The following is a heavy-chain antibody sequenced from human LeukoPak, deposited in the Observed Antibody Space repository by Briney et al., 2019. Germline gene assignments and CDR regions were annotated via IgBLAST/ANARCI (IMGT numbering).Heavy chain of an antibody. CDR2: IKQDGSEK. D-gene: IGHD6-6*01. J-gene: IGHJ6*03. CDR3: ARGPLTARRYYYYYYMDV. CDR1: GFTFSSYW. Sequence: PGGSLRLSCAASGFTFSSYWMSWVRQAPGKGLEWVANIKQDGSEKYYVDSVKGRFTISRDNAKNSLYLQMNSLRAEDTAVYYCARGPLTARRYYYYYYMDVWGKGPRSPSP. V-gene: IGHV3-7*01.